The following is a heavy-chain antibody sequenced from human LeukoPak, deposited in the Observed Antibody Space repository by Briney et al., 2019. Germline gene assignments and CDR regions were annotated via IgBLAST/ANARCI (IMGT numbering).Heavy chain of an antibody. CDR2: IYYSGST. D-gene: IGHD1-26*01. V-gene: IGHV4-59*01. Sequence: PSETLSLTCTGSAGSISSYYWSWIRQPPGKGLEWIGYIYYSGSTNYNPSLKSRVTISVDTSKNQFSLKLSSVTAADTAVYYCARDVGATYDYYFDYWGQGTLVTVSS. CDR3: ARDVGATYDYYFDY. J-gene: IGHJ4*02. CDR1: AGSISSYY.